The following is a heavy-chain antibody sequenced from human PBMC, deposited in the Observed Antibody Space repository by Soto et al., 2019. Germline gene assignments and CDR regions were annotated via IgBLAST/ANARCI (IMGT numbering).Heavy chain of an antibody. J-gene: IGHJ6*04. CDR2: ISFDGSTE. Sequence: QVQLVESGGGVVQPGRSLRLSCAASGFTFISYAMHWVRQAPGKGLEWVAVISFDGSTEYYADSVKGRFTISRDNSKNTVYRQMNRRRCEDPAFYYWGRFGLGSGSYTPFYYVLGAGGKGTPVPFSS. D-gene: IGHD3-10*01. CDR1: GFTFISYA. CDR3: GRFGLGSGSYTPFYYVLGA. V-gene: IGHV3-30-3*01.